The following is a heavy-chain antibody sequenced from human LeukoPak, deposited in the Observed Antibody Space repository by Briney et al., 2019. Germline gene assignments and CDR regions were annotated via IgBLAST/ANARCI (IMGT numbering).Heavy chain of an antibody. J-gene: IGHJ3*02. D-gene: IGHD1-26*01. CDR3: ARDRVGANDAFDI. Sequence: PGGSLRLPCAASGFTFSSYSMNWVRQAPGKGLEWVSSISSSSSYIYYADSVKGRFTISRDNAKNSLYLQMNSLRAEDTAVYYCARDRVGANDAFDIWGQGTMVTVSS. CDR2: ISSSSSYI. V-gene: IGHV3-21*01. CDR1: GFTFSSYS.